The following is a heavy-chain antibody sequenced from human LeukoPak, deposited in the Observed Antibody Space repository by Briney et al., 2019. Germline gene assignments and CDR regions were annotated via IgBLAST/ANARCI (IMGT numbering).Heavy chain of an antibody. CDR1: GGTFSSYA. CDR3: ARDKYDILTGAIGYFDY. CDR2: IIPIFGTA. D-gene: IGHD3-9*01. J-gene: IGHJ4*02. V-gene: IGHV1-69*05. Sequence: SVKVSCKASGGTFSSYAISWVRQAPGQGLEWMGGIIPIFGTANYAQKFQGRVTMTRDTSISTAYMELSRLRSDDTAVYYCARDKYDILTGAIGYFDYWGQGTLVTVSS.